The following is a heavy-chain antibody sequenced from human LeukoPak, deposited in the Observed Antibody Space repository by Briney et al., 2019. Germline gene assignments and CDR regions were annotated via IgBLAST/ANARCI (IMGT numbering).Heavy chain of an antibody. V-gene: IGHV1-69-2*01. J-gene: IGHJ4*02. CDR2: VDPEDGET. D-gene: IGHD2-2*01. CDR3: ATQTPIVVVPAATDY. CDR1: GYTFTDYY. Sequence: GATVKISCKASGYTFTDYYMHWVQQAPGKGLEWMGRVDPEDGETIYAEKFQGRVTITADTSTDTAYIELSSLRSEDTAVYYCATQTPIVVVPAATDYWGQGTLVTVSS.